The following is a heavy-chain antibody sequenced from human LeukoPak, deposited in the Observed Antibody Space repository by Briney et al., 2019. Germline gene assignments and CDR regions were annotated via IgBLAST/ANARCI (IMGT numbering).Heavy chain of an antibody. CDR3: ARGLYDSTGYYHLFDY. D-gene: IGHD3-22*01. Sequence: PGGSLRLSCAASGFTFSSYSMNWVRQAPGKGLEWVSSISSSSSYIYYADSVKGRFTISRDNAKNSLYLQMNSLRAEDTVVYYCARGLYDSTGYYHLFDYWGQGTLVTVSS. V-gene: IGHV3-21*01. CDR2: ISSSSSYI. CDR1: GFTFSSYS. J-gene: IGHJ4*02.